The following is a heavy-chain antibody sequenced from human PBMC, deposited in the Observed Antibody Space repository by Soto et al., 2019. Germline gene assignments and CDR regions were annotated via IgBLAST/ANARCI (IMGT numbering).Heavy chain of an antibody. J-gene: IGHJ6*04. V-gene: IGHV4-59*01. Sequence: SETLYLTCTGSGGSISTYYSSWIRQPPGTVLEWIGYIYYSGSTNYNPSLKSRVTISVDTSKNQFSLKLSSVTAADTAVYYCARDRVYIAARRNYYYYGMDVWGKGTTVTVS. CDR1: GGSISTYY. D-gene: IGHD6-6*01. CDR3: ARDRVYIAARRNYYYYGMDV. CDR2: IYYSGST.